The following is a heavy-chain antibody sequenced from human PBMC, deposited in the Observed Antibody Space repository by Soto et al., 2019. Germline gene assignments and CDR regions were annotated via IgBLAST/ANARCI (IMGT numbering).Heavy chain of an antibody. CDR2: IWYDGSNK. CDR3: AREGTYCSGGSCYPHFDY. J-gene: IGHJ4*02. D-gene: IGHD2-15*01. V-gene: IGHV3-33*01. Sequence: QVQLVESGGGVVQPGRSLRLSCAASGFTFSSYGMHWVRQAPGKGLEWVAVIWYDGSNKYYADSVKGRFTISRDNSKYTLYLQMNSLRAEDRAVYYCAREGTYCSGGSCYPHFDYWGQGNLVTVSS. CDR1: GFTFSSYG.